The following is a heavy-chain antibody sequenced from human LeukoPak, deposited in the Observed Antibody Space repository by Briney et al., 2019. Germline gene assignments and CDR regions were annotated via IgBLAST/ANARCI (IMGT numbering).Heavy chain of an antibody. CDR2: INPNSGGT. J-gene: IGHJ3*02. CDR1: GYTFTDYY. D-gene: IGHD2-15*01. Sequence: ASVKVSCKASGYTFTDYYMHWVRQAPGQGLEWMGWINPNSGGTNYAQKFQGRVTMTRDTSISTAYMELSRLRSDDTAVYYCARVSEYCSGGSCYLPDAFDIWGQGTMVTVSS. CDR3: ARVSEYCSGGSCYLPDAFDI. V-gene: IGHV1-2*02.